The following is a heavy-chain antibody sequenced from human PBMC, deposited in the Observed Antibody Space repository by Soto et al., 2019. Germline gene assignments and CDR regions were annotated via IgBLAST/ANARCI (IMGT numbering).Heavy chain of an antibody. D-gene: IGHD3-22*01. V-gene: IGHV4-30-4*01. CDR3: ARGLGYYYDSSGSLGDFDI. CDR1: GGSISSGDYY. J-gene: IGHJ3*02. CDR2: IYYSGST. Sequence: SETLSLTCTVSGGSISSGDYYWSWIRQPPGKGLEWIGYIYYSGSTYYNPSLKSRVTISVDTSKNQFSLKLSSVTAADTAVYYCARGLGYYYDSSGSLGDFDIWGQGTMVTVSS.